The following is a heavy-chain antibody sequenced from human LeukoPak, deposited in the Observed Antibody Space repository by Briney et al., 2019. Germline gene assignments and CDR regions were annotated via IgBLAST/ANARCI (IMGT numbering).Heavy chain of an antibody. Sequence: RPGGPLRLSCVASGFTISSYWMCWVRQAPGRGLEWVANVNEAGSEKNYVDSVKGRFTISRDNIRNLLYLQMNCLIVEDTAVYYCATEYCTDKGNFDLWGRGALVTVSS. V-gene: IGHV3-7*02. CDR3: ATEYCTDKGNFDL. D-gene: IGHD2/OR15-2a*01. J-gene: IGHJ2*01. CDR1: GFTISSYW. CDR2: VNEAGSEK.